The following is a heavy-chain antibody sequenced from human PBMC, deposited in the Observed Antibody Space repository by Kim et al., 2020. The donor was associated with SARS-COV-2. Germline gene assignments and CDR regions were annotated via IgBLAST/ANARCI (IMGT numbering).Heavy chain of an antibody. CDR3: VSAILAFCGDGCLGHAY. V-gene: IGHV3-21*04. J-gene: IGHJ4*02. D-gene: IGHD2-21*01. Sequence: GGSLRLSCAASGFAFSSYSMTWVRQAPGKGLEWVSSISRDSTFLFYVDSVKGRFTTSRDNAKSSLYLQMNSLTVEDTAMYYCVSAILAFCGDGCLGHAYWGQGSLVPASS. CDR2: ISRDSTFL. CDR1: GFAFSSYS.